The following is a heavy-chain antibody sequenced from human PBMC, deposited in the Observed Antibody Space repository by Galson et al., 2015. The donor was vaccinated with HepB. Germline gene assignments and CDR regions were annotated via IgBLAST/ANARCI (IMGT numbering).Heavy chain of an antibody. D-gene: IGHD5-12*01. CDR1: GYTFTKYA. V-gene: IGHV1-3*01. Sequence: SVKVSCKASGYTFTKYALHWVRQAPGQRLEWMGWINAGNGNTKYSQKFQGRVTITRDTSASTAYMELSSLRSEDTAVYFCARDSGYDSYFDYWGQGTLVTVSS. J-gene: IGHJ4*02. CDR2: INAGNGNT. CDR3: ARDSGYDSYFDY.